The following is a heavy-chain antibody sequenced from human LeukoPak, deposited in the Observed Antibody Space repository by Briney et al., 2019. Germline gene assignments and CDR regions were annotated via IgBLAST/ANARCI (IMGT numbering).Heavy chain of an antibody. J-gene: IGHJ6*03. CDR1: GGSFSGYY. CDR3: ARDGGILAARPYYYYYYYMDV. CDR2: INHSGST. V-gene: IGHV4-34*01. Sequence: KPSETLSLTCAVYGGSFSGYYWSWIRQPPGKGLEWIGEINHSGSTNYNPSLKSRVTISVDTSKNQFSLKLSSVTAADTAVYYCARDGGILAARPYYYYYYYMDVWGKGTTVTVSS. D-gene: IGHD6-6*01.